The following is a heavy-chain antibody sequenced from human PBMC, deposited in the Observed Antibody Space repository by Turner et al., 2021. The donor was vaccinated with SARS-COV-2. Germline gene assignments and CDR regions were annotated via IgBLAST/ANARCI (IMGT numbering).Heavy chain of an antibody. V-gene: IGHV4-31*03. Sequence: QVQLQESGPGLVKPSQTLSLTCTVSGGSSSSGGYYWSWIRQHPGKSLEWIGYIYYSGNTYYNPSLKSRVTISVDTSKNQFSLKLSSVTAADTAVYYCARDSSMIAHVFDDWGQGTLVTVSS. D-gene: IGHD3-22*01. J-gene: IGHJ4*02. CDR2: IYYSGNT. CDR3: ARDSSMIAHVFDD. CDR1: GGSSSSGGYY.